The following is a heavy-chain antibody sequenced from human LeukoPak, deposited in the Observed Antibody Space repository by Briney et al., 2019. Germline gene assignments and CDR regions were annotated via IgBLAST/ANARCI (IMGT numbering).Heavy chain of an antibody. CDR2: ISGSGGNT. D-gene: IGHD4-17*01. V-gene: IGHV3-23*01. CDR3: AKGRNEDGDAALNY. J-gene: IGHJ4*02. Sequence: QPGGSLRLSCAASGFTFSSYAMSWVRQAPGKGLEWVSSISGSGGNTFYADSVKGRFTISRDNSKNTLYLQMNSLRAEDPAAYHCAKGRNEDGDAALNYWGQGTLVNVSS. CDR1: GFTFSSYA.